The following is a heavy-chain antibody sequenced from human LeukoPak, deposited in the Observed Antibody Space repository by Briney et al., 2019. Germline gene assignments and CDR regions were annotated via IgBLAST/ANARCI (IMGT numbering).Heavy chain of an antibody. CDR3: ARGYSSRNDAFDI. Sequence: PSETLSLTCTVSGDSISSSSYYWGWIRQPPGTGLEWIGSIYYSGSTYYNPSLKSRVTISVDTSKNQFSLKLNSVTAADTAVYYCARGYSSRNDAFDIWGQGAMVTVSS. J-gene: IGHJ3*02. CDR2: IYYSGST. CDR1: GDSISSSSYY. D-gene: IGHD6-13*01. V-gene: IGHV4-39*07.